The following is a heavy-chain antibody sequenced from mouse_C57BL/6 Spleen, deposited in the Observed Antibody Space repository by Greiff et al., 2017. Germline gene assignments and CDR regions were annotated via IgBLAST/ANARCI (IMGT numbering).Heavy chain of an antibody. V-gene: IGHV1-18*01. CDR2: INPNNGGT. J-gene: IGHJ3*01. CDR3: ARSNYYGSSYVGFAY. D-gene: IGHD1-1*01. Sequence: EVQLQQSGPELVKPGASVKIPCKASGYTFTDYNMDWVKQSHGKSLEWIGDINPNNGGTIYNQKFKGKATLTVDKSSSTAYMELRSLTSEDTAVYYFARSNYYGSSYVGFAYWGQGTLVTVSA. CDR1: GYTFTDYN.